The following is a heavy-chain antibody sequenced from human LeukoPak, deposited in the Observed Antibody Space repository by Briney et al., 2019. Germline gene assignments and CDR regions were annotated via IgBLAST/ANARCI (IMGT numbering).Heavy chain of an antibody. D-gene: IGHD2-2*01. CDR3: AREGGKLGYCSSTSCPNWFDP. Sequence: SVKVSCKASGGTFSSYAISWVRQAPGQGLEWMGGIIPIFGTANYAQKFQGRVTITADESTSTAYMELSSLRSEDTAVYYCAREGGKLGYCSSTSCPNWFDPWGQGTLVTVSS. CDR2: IIPIFGTA. CDR1: GGTFSSYA. J-gene: IGHJ5*02. V-gene: IGHV1-69*13.